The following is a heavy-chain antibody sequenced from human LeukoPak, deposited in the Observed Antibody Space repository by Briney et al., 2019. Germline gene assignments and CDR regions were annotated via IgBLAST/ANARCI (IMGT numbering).Heavy chain of an antibody. J-gene: IGHJ4*02. CDR1: GYTLTELS. V-gene: IGHV1-24*01. Sequence: ASVKVSCKVSGYTLTELSMHWVGQAPGKGLEWMGGFDPEGGETIYAQKFQGRVTMTEDTSTDTAYMELSSLRSEDTAVYYCATGNPPKRYCSSTSCYSGFDYWGQGTLVTVSS. CDR2: FDPEGGET. CDR3: ATGNPPKRYCSSTSCYSGFDY. D-gene: IGHD2-2*01.